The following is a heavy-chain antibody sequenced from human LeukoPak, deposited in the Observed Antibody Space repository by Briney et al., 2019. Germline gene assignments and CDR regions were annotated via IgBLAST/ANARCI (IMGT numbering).Heavy chain of an antibody. CDR2: IIPIFGTA. Sequence: SVKVSCEASGGTFSSYAISWVRQAPGQGLEWMGGIIPIFGTANYAQKFQGRVTITADESTSTAYMELSSLRSEDTAVYYCARVRIAVAGRNWFDPWGQGTLVTVSS. D-gene: IGHD6-19*01. V-gene: IGHV1-69*13. J-gene: IGHJ5*02. CDR1: GGTFSSYA. CDR3: ARVRIAVAGRNWFDP.